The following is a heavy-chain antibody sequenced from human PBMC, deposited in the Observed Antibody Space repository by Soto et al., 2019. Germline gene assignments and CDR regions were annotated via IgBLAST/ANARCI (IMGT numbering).Heavy chain of an antibody. V-gene: IGHV3-15*07. CDR1: GFAFTNVW. D-gene: IGHD3-3*01. CDR2: IKSKPDGETT. J-gene: IGHJ4*02. CDR3: NTYHDFGGGPTPL. Sequence: QLVESGGGLVKPGGSLALSCAGSGFAFTNVWLHWVRQAPGKGLEWVGRIKSKPDGETTDYAAPVKGRFTISRDDSTNTLYLHMNSLQTEDSGLYYCNTYHDFGGGPTPLWGQGTLVTVSS.